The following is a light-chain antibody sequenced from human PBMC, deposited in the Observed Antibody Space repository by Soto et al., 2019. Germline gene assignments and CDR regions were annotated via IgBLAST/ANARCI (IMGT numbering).Light chain of an antibody. J-gene: IGKJ1*01. V-gene: IGKV3D-20*02. CDR1: QSVSSSY. CDR2: DAS. Sequence: EIVLTPSPGTLSLSPGERATLSCRASQSVSSSYLAWYQQKHGQAPRLLIYDASNRATGIPARFSGSGSGTDFTLTISSLEPEDFAVYYCQQRSNWPPTFGQGTKVDIK. CDR3: QQRSNWPPT.